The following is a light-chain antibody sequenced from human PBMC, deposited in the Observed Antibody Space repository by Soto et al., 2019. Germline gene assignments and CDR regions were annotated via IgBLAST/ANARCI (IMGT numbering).Light chain of an antibody. CDR3: SSYTSTSTPYV. CDR2: EVN. CDR1: SSDVGAYNY. J-gene: IGLJ1*01. Sequence: QSALTQPASVSGSPGQSITISCTGTSSDVGAYNYVSWYQHHPGKAPKLLIFEVNNRPSGVSNRFSGSKSGNTASLTISGLQVEDEADYYCSSYTSTSTPYVFGTETKLTVL. V-gene: IGLV2-14*01.